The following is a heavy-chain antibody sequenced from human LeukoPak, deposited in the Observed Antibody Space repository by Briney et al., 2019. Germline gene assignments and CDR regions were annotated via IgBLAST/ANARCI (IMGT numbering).Heavy chain of an antibody. J-gene: IGHJ4*02. CDR2: IIPILGIA. CDR1: GGTFSSYA. Sequence: GSSVKVSCKASGGTFSSYAISWVRQAPGQGLEWMGRIIPILGIAIYAQKFQGRVTMTEDTSTDTAYMELSSLRSEDTAVYYCATSVDTAMAFLFDYWGQGTLVTVSS. V-gene: IGHV1-69*04. D-gene: IGHD5-18*01. CDR3: ATSVDTAMAFLFDY.